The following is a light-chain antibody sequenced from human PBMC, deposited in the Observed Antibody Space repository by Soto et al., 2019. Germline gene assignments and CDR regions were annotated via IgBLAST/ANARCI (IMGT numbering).Light chain of an antibody. CDR1: QSVSTY. J-gene: IGKJ2*01. Sequence: IQLTQSPPSLSASVGDRVTITCRATQSVSTYLNWYQQKPGKAPKLLIYLASSLHSGVPSRFSGSGYETDFTLTISDLQPEDFATYYCQQTYRTFTFGQGTKLDI. V-gene: IGKV1-39*01. CDR3: QQTYRTFT. CDR2: LAS.